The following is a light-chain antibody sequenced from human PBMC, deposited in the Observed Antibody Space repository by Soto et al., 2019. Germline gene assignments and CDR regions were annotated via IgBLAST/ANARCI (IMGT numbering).Light chain of an antibody. J-gene: IGLJ2*01. CDR2: KDS. V-gene: IGLV3-25*03. CDR3: QSADSSGTMG. Sequence: SYELTQPPSVSVSPGQTARITCSGAALPKQYAYWYQQKPGQAPVLVIYKDSERPSGIPERFSGSSSGTTVTLTISGVQAEDEADYYCQSADSSGTMGFGGGTKLTVL. CDR1: ALPKQY.